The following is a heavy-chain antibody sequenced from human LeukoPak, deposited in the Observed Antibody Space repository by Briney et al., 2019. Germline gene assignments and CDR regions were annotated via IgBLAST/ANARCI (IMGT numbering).Heavy chain of an antibody. V-gene: IGHV3-23*01. CDR1: GFTFSSYA. Sequence: GGSLRLSCAASGFTFSSYAMSWVRHAPGKGLECVSGISGSGSSPYYADSAKGRFPIPRDNSKTTRYLQMSGLRAEDTAVYYCAKDWRSSNWLHDYWGQGTPVTVSS. J-gene: IGHJ4*02. CDR2: ISGSGSSP. D-gene: IGHD6-13*01. CDR3: AKDWRSSNWLHDY.